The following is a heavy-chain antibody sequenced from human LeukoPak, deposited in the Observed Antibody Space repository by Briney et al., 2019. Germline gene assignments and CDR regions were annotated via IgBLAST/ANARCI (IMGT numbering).Heavy chain of an antibody. V-gene: IGHV4-59*12. D-gene: IGHD3-10*01. CDR1: GGSISSYS. J-gene: IGHJ4*02. CDR2: IYYSGST. CDR3: AGDYGSGSYRFDY. Sequence: SSETLSLTCTVSGGSISSYSWSWVRQPPGRGLEWIGYIYYSGSTTYNPSLKSRLTISLDTSKSQFSLKLTSVTAADTAVYYCAGDYGSGSYRFDYWGQGIPVTVSS.